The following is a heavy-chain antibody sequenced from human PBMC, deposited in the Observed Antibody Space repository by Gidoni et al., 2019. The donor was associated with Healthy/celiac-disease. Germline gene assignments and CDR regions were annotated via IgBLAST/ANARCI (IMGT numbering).Heavy chain of an antibody. CDR2: IRSKAYGGTT. CDR1: GFTFGDYA. D-gene: IGHD3-10*01. Sequence: EVQLVESGGGLVKPGRSLRLSCTASGFTFGDYAMSWFRQAPGKGLEWVGFIRSKAYGGTTEYAASVKGRFTISRDDSKSIAYLQMNSLKTEETAVYYCTREGVLLWFGELSYGNWFDPWGQGTLVTVSS. V-gene: IGHV3-49*05. CDR3: TREGVLLWFGELSYGNWFDP. J-gene: IGHJ5*02.